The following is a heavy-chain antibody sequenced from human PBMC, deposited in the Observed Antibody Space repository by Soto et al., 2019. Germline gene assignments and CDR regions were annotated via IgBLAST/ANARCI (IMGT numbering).Heavy chain of an antibody. CDR3: EAANYDSTGFYGNY. J-gene: IGHJ4*02. CDR1: GFTFSNYG. D-gene: IGHD3-22*01. V-gene: IGHV3-33*01. Sequence: QVHLVESGGGVVQPGRSLRLSCVGSGFTFSNYGMNWVRQVPGKGLGWVAVIWHDGSEEYYVDSVKGRFTISRDNSRNTLYLQMNNLRAEDTAVYYWEAANYDSTGFYGNYWGQGALVTVSP. CDR2: IWHDGSEE.